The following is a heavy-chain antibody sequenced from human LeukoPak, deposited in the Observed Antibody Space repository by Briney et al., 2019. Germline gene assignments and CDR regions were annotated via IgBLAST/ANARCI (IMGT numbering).Heavy chain of an antibody. V-gene: IGHV4-59*01. CDR1: GGSISSYY. CDR2: TYYSGST. Sequence: SETLSLTCTVSGGSISSYYWSWIRQPPGKGLEWIGYTYYSGSTNYNPSLRSRVTISVDTSKNQFSLKLSSVTAADTAVYYCARDDSSGWFDPWGQGTLVTVSS. CDR3: ARDDSSGWFDP. D-gene: IGHD6-19*01. J-gene: IGHJ5*02.